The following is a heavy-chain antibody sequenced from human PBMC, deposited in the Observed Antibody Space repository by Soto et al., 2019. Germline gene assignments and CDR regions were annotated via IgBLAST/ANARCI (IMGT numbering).Heavy chain of an antibody. Sequence: QVQLVESGGGVVQPGGSLRLSCAASGFTFNNYGMHWVRQAPGKGLEWVAVIWNDGSGYYYANSVKGRFTISRDNSKNTLYLQMNSLRAEDTAVYFCARRQISPPTRGAAAARGGMDVWGQGTTVTVSS. V-gene: IGHV3-33*01. CDR1: GFTFNNYG. CDR2: IWNDGSGY. CDR3: ARRQISPPTRGAAAARGGMDV. D-gene: IGHD6-13*01. J-gene: IGHJ6*02.